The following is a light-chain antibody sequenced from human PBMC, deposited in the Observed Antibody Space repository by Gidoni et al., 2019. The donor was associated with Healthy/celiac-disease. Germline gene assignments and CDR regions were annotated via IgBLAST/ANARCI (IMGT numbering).Light chain of an antibody. CDR2: DDN. J-gene: IGLJ2*01. Sequence: SYVLTQPPSVSVAPGQTARITCGGNNIGSKSVHWYQQKPGQAPLLVVHDDNDRPSGIPERFSGSNAGNTATLTSSRVEAGDEADYSCQVWDSSSDLGVFGGGTKLTVL. CDR3: QVWDSSSDLGV. CDR1: NIGSKS. V-gene: IGLV3-21*02.